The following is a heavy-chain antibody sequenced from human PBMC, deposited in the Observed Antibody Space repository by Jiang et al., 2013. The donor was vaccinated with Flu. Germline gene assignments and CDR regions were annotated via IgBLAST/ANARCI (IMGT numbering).Heavy chain of an antibody. CDR2: ISYDGGHK. D-gene: IGHD6-19*01. CDR3: ARDSGYSNGWYPGY. Sequence: VQLVESGGGVVQPGRSLRLSCVVSGFTLSSYAMHWVRQAPGKGLEWVALISYDGGHKYYADSVKGRFTISRDSSKDTLYLEMNSLRVEDTAVYYCARDSGYSNGWYPGYWGQG. J-gene: IGHJ4*02. CDR1: GFTLSSYA. V-gene: IGHV3-30-3*01.